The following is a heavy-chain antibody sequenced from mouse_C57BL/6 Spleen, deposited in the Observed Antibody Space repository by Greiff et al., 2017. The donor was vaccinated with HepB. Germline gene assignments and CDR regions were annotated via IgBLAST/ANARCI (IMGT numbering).Heavy chain of an antibody. CDR2: ISDGGSYT. Sequence: EVQVVESGGGLVKPGGSPKLSCAASGFTFSSYAMSWVRQTPEKRLEWVATISDGGSYTYYPDNVKGRFTISRDNAKNNLYLQMSHLKSEDTAMYYCARDHYGSSYDYWGQGTTLTVSS. D-gene: IGHD1-1*01. CDR1: GFTFSSYA. V-gene: IGHV5-4*01. CDR3: ARDHYGSSYDY. J-gene: IGHJ2*01.